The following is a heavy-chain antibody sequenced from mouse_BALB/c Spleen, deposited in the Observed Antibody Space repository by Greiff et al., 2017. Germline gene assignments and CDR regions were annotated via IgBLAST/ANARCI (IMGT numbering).Heavy chain of an antibody. Sequence: EVQRVESGGGLVQPGGSRKLSCAASGFTFSSFGMHWVRQAPEKGLEWVAYISSGSSTIYYADTVKGRFTISRDNPKNTLFLQMTSLRSEDTAMYYCARRGLRRDFAYWGQGTLVTVSA. D-gene: IGHD2-4*01. V-gene: IGHV5-17*02. CDR3: ARRGLRRDFAY. CDR2: ISSGSSTI. J-gene: IGHJ3*01. CDR1: GFTFSSFG.